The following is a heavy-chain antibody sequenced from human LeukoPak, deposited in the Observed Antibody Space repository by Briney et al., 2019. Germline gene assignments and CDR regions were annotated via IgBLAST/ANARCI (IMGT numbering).Heavy chain of an antibody. J-gene: IGHJ3*02. V-gene: IGHV3-9*01. D-gene: IGHD5-12*01. CDR1: GFTFSSYG. Sequence: GGSLRLSCAASGFTFSSYGMHWVRQAPGKGLEWVSGISWNSGSIGYADSVKGRFTISRDNAKNSLFLQMNSLRAEDTALYYCAKESGYVNAFDIWGQGTMVTVSS. CDR2: ISWNSGSI. CDR3: AKESGYVNAFDI.